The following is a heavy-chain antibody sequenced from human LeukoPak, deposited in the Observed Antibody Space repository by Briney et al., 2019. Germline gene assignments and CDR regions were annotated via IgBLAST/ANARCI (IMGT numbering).Heavy chain of an antibody. CDR1: GGSINTYY. Sequence: SETLSLICTVSGGSINTYYGSWIRQPPGKGLEWIGYIYYSGSTKYNPSLERRISISVDTSKNQFSLRLSSVTAADRAVYYCARGPGSRYLDYWGQGILVTVSS. J-gene: IGHJ4*02. V-gene: IGHV4-59*01. CDR2: IYYSGST. D-gene: IGHD3-10*01. CDR3: ARGPGSRYLDY.